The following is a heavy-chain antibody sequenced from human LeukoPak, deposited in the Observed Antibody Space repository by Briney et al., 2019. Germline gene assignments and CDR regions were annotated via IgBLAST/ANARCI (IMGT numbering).Heavy chain of an antibody. CDR2: ISESDSDT. V-gene: IGHV3-23*01. Sequence: GGSLRLSCAASGFTFSSYWMSWVRQAPGKGLEWVSVISESDSDTYYADSVKGRFTISRDTSTDTLFLQLSSLRAEDTAVYYCAKTQSGTYSYFDHWGQGALATVSS. D-gene: IGHD1-26*01. CDR1: GFTFSSYW. J-gene: IGHJ4*02. CDR3: AKTQSGTYSYFDH.